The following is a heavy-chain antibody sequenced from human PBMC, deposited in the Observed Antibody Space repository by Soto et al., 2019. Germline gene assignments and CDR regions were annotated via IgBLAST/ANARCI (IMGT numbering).Heavy chain of an antibody. V-gene: IGHV1-69*01. Sequence: QVQLVQSGAEVKKPGSSVKVSCKASGGSFSSSAISWVRQAPGQGLQWMGGILPVFGTANYAQKFEGRVTITADESTSTVYMDLRSLRSEATAVYYCASPGQVYYDSSGYYYWGQGTLVTVSS. D-gene: IGHD3-22*01. CDR2: ILPVFGTA. CDR3: ASPGQVYYDSSGYYY. J-gene: IGHJ4*02. CDR1: GGSFSSSA.